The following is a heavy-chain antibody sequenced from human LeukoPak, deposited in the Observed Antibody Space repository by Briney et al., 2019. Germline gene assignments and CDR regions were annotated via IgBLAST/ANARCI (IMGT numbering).Heavy chain of an antibody. CDR1: GNYW. CDR3: AKWKYSNSGIDDC. D-gene: IGHD6-6*01. CDR2: INSDGSWT. Sequence: GGSLRLSCAASGNYWMHWVRQAPGKGLLWVSHINSDGSWTTYADSVKGRFTISRDNSKNMLYLQMNSLRAEDTAVFYCAKWKYSNSGIDDCWGQGTLVTVSS. V-gene: IGHV3-74*01. J-gene: IGHJ4*02.